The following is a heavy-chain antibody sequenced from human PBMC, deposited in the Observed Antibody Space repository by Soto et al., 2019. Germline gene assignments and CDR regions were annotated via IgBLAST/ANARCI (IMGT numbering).Heavy chain of an antibody. CDR1: GDSVSSNSAA. CDR3: ARDGVVTGDLSFDI. Sequence: SQTLSLTCAISGDSVSSNSAAWNWIRQSPSRGLEWLGSTYYSSKWYNDYAVSVKSRITINPDTSKNQFSLQLNSVTPEDTALYYCARDGVVTGDLSFDIWGQGTMVTVSS. CDR2: TYYSSKWYN. J-gene: IGHJ3*02. V-gene: IGHV6-1*01. D-gene: IGHD7-27*01.